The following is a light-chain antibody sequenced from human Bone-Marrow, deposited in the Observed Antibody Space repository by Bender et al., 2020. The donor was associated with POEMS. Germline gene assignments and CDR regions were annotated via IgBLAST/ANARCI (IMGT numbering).Light chain of an antibody. Sequence: SYVLTQPPSVSVALGQTARITCGGNNIGTKSVHWYQQKPGQAPVRVVYDVSDRPSGIPERFSGSNSGNTATLTLSRVEAGDEADYYCQVWDTGNDHYVFGSGTKVTVL. CDR2: DVS. CDR3: QVWDTGNDHYV. V-gene: IGLV3-21*02. J-gene: IGLJ1*01. CDR1: NIGTKS.